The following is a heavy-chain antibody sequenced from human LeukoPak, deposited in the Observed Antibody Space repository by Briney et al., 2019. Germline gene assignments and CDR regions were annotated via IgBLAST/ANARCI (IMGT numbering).Heavy chain of an antibody. D-gene: IGHD2-2*01. CDR3: ARPIGYCSSTSCYYGYMDV. V-gene: IGHV4-39*01. J-gene: IGHJ6*03. Sequence: PSKTLSLTCTVSGGSISSSSYYLGWIRQPPGNRLEWIRSIYYSGSTYHNPSLKSRVSISVDTSKKQFSLKLISVTAPNPTVYYCARPIGYCSSTSCYYGYMDVWGKGTTVTVSS. CDR1: GGSISSSSYY. CDR2: IYYSGST.